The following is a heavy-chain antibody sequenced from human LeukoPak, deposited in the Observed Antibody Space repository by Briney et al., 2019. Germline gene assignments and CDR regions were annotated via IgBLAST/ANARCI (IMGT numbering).Heavy chain of an antibody. D-gene: IGHD6-13*01. CDR1: GYTFTGYY. J-gene: IGHJ4*02. CDR3: ARIIIAAAGTFDY. V-gene: IGHV1-2*02. CDR2: INPNSGGT. Sequence: GASVKVSCNASGYTFTGYYMHWVRQAPGQGLEWMGWINPNSGGTNYAQKFQGRVTMTRNTSISTAYMELSRLRSDDTAVYYCARIIIAAAGTFDYWGQGTLVTVSS.